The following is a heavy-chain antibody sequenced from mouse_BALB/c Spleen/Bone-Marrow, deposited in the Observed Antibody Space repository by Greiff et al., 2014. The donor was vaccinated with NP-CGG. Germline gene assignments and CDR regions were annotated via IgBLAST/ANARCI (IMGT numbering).Heavy chain of an antibody. D-gene: IGHD2-3*01. CDR1: GFAFSSYD. CDR2: ISRGGGTT. V-gene: IGHV5-12-1*01. J-gene: IGHJ4*01. CDR3: TRHGGYYPYYYAMDY. Sequence: EVQGVESGGGLVKPGGSLKLSCAASGFAFSSYDMSWVRQTPEKRLEWVAYISRGGGTTYYSDTVKGRFTISRDNAKNTLYLQMSSLKSEDTAIYYCTRHGGYYPYYYAMDYWGQGTSVTVSS.